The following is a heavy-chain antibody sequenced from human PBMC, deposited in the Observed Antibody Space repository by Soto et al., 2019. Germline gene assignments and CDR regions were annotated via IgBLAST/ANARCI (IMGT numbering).Heavy chain of an antibody. J-gene: IGHJ4*02. D-gene: IGHD2-15*01. CDR2: IWYDGSNK. CDR3: ARDGGGPYDY. CDR1: GFTFSSYG. Sequence: QVQLVESGGGVVQPGRSLRLSCAASGFTFSSYGMHWVRQAPGKGLEWVAVIWYDGSNKYYADSVKGRFTISRDNSKNTLDLQMNSLRAEDTGVYYCARDGGGPYDYWGQGTLVTVFS. V-gene: IGHV3-33*01.